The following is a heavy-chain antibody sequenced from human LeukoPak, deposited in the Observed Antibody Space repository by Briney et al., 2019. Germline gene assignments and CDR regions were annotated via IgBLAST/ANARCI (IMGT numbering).Heavy chain of an antibody. D-gene: IGHD5-18*01. J-gene: IGHJ4*02. V-gene: IGHV4-30-2*01. CDR3: ARHSYGVYYFDY. CDR2: IYHSGST. Sequence: SQTLSLTCAVSGGSISSGGYSWSWIRQPPGKGLEWIGYIYHSGSTNYNPSLKSRVTISVDTSKNQFSLKLSSVTAADTAVYYCARHSYGVYYFDYWGQGTLVTVSS. CDR1: GGSISSGGYS.